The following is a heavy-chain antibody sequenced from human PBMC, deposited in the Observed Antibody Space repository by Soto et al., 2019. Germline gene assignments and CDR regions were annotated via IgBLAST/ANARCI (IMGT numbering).Heavy chain of an antibody. CDR3: AKGSTAMTYFDY. D-gene: IGHD5-18*01. Sequence: QVQLVESGGGVVQPGRSLRLSCAASGFTFSSYGMHWVRQAPGKGLEWVAVISYDGSNKYYADSVKGRFTFSRDNSKNTLYLQMNSLRAEDTAVYYCAKGSTAMTYFDYWGQGTLVTVSS. J-gene: IGHJ4*02. CDR2: ISYDGSNK. CDR1: GFTFSSYG. V-gene: IGHV3-30*18.